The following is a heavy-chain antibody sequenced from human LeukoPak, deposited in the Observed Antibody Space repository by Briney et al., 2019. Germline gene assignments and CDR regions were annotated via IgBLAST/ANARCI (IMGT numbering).Heavy chain of an antibody. CDR3: AINTYCNTNSCWGNYYYYYMDV. Sequence: PSASVQVSCKASGYTFTSYGISWVRQAPGQGLEWMGWISAYNGNTNYAQKLQGRVTMTTDTSTSTAYMELSSLRSEDTAVYYCAINTYCNTNSCWGNYYYYYMDVWGKGTTVTVSS. J-gene: IGHJ6*03. CDR1: GYTFTSYG. V-gene: IGHV1-18*01. D-gene: IGHD2-2*01. CDR2: ISAYNGNT.